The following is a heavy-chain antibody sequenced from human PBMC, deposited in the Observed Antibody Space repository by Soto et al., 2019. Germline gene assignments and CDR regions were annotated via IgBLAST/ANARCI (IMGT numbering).Heavy chain of an antibody. CDR3: ARPVEPFYYYGMDV. CDR2: ISYDGSEK. J-gene: IGHJ6*02. CDR1: GFSFSTYA. V-gene: IGHV3-30-3*01. Sequence: GGTLRLPCAAAGFSFSTYAMEWVRQAPGKGLLWVALISYDGSEKYYADSVQGRFTVSRDNSKNTLYLQMNSLRPEDTAVYYCARPVEPFYYYGMDVWGQGTTVTVSS.